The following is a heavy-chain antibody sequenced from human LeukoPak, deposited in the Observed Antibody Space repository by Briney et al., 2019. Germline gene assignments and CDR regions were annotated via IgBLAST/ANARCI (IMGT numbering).Heavy chain of an antibody. Sequence: ETLSLTCAVYGGSFSGYYWSWVRQAPGKGLEWVGRIRSQTDGGTTDYAAPVRGRFTISRDGSKNTLYLQMNSLKTEDTAVYYCTATKHWGQGTLVTVSS. CDR2: IRSQTDGGTT. CDR3: TATKH. V-gene: IGHV3-15*01. CDR1: GGSFSGYY. J-gene: IGHJ4*02. D-gene: IGHD2-21*01.